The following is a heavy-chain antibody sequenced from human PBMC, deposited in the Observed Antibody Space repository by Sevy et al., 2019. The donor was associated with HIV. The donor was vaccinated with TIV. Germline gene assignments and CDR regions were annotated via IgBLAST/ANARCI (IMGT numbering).Heavy chain of an antibody. V-gene: IGHV3-30-3*01. CDR2: ISYNENKR. CDR1: GFTFSSYA. CDR3: ARDTGYSIGWYPSGY. Sequence: GSLRLSCAASGFTFSSYAMHWVRQAPGKGLEWVAFISYNENKRSYAESVKGRFTISRDISKNTLYLQMKSLRPEYTAVYYCARDTGYSIGWYPSGYWGHGTLVTVSS. J-gene: IGHJ4*01. D-gene: IGHD6-19*01.